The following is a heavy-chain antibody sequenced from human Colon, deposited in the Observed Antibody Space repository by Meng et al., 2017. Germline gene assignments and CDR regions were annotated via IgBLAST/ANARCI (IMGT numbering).Heavy chain of an antibody. D-gene: IGHD3-16*01. J-gene: IGHJ4*02. CDR1: GYRFKTYT. Sequence: QVQRGLSGAGVKRPGASGKVSFKPSGYRFKTYTKHWWRQAPCQSLEGLGWISAGNGDTKYSQNFQGRIIITRDTSETTVYMELSSLRSEDTAVYYCTRDRRQGDVLIPVAFWGQGSLVTVSS. CDR3: TRDRRQGDVLIPVAF. CDR2: ISAGNGDT. V-gene: IGHV1-3*01.